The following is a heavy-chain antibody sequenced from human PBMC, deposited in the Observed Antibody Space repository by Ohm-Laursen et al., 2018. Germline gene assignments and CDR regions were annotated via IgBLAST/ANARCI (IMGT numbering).Heavy chain of an antibody. J-gene: IGHJ4*02. Sequence: SLRLSCAASGFTFNSYGMHWVRQAPGKGLEWVAVISYDGSNKYYADSVKGRFTISRDNSKNTLNLQMNSLRTEDTAVYYCAGDPGDADTFDYWGQGTLVTVSS. CDR3: AGDPGDADTFDY. CDR1: GFTFNSYG. CDR2: ISYDGSNK. V-gene: IGHV3-30*03. D-gene: IGHD2-21*01.